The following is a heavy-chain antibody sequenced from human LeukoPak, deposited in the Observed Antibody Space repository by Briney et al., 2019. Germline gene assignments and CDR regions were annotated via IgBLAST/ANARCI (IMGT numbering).Heavy chain of an antibody. V-gene: IGHV4-4*02. Sequence: PSETLSLTCAVSGGSISSSNWWSWVRQPPGKGLEWIGSIYYSGSTYYNPSLKRRVTISVDTSKNQFSLKLSSVTAADTAVYYCARDMETYYDILTGPAGVFDIWGQGTMVTVSS. J-gene: IGHJ3*02. CDR1: GGSISSSNW. CDR3: ARDMETYYDILTGPAGVFDI. CDR2: IYYSGST. D-gene: IGHD3-9*01.